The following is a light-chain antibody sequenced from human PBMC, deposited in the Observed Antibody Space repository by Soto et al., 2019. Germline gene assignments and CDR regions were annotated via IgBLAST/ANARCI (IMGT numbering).Light chain of an antibody. CDR2: AAS. CDR1: QGINTF. V-gene: IGKV1-9*01. J-gene: IGKJ5*01. CDR3: QQLNSYPIT. Sequence: IQFTQSPSSLSASVGDRLTITCPASQGINTFLAWYQQKAGKAPKLLIYAASTLQSGVPSRFSGSGSGTDFTLTISSLKYEDFATYYCQQLNSYPITFGQGTRLEIK.